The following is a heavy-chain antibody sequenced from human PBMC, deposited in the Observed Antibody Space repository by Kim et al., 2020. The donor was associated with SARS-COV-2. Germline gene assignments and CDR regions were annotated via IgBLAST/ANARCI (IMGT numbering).Heavy chain of an antibody. V-gene: IGHV1-69*04. Sequence: SVKVSCKASGGTFSSYAISWVRQAPGQGLEWMGRIIPILGIANYAQKFQGRVTITADKSTSTAYMELSSLRSEDTAVYYCARDFSGSYSKYYYGMDVWGQGTTVTVSS. D-gene: IGHD1-26*01. CDR1: GGTFSSYA. J-gene: IGHJ6*02. CDR2: IIPILGIA. CDR3: ARDFSGSYSKYYYGMDV.